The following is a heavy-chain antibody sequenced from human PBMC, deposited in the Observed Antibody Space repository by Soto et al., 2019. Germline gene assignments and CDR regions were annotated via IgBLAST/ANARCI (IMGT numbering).Heavy chain of an antibody. CDR2: ISYDGSNK. J-gene: IGHJ4*02. D-gene: IGHD3-10*01. CDR1: GFTFSSYG. Sequence: QVQLVESGGGVVQPGRSLRLSCAASGFTFSSYGMHWVRQAPGKGLEWVAVISYDGSNKYYADSVKGRFTISRDNSKNTLYLQMNSLRAEDTAEYYCAKDPFSYYYGSGSYYFDYWGQGTLVTVSS. V-gene: IGHV3-30*18. CDR3: AKDPFSYYYGSGSYYFDY.